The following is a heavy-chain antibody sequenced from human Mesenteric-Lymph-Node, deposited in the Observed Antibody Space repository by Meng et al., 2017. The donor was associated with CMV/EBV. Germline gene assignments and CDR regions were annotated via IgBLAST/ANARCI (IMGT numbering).Heavy chain of an antibody. CDR2: ISGSGATP. CDR1: GFTFSRCA. V-gene: IGHV3-23*01. D-gene: IGHD2-2*02. J-gene: IGHJ4*02. CDR3: ARVSYCSSTSCYRVFDY. Sequence: GGSLRLSCAASGFTFSRCAMSWVRQAPGKGLEWVSTISGSGATPYYADSVKGRFTISRDNSKNTLYLQMNSLRAEDTAVYYCARVSYCSSTSCYRVFDYWGQGTLVTVSS.